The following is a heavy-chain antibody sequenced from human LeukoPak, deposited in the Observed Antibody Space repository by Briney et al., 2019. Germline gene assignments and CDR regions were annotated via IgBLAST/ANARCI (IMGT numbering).Heavy chain of an antibody. J-gene: IGHJ4*02. CDR2: IRGSGGST. CDR1: GFTFSSYA. Sequence: GGSLRLSCAASGFTFSSYAMSWVRQAPGRGLEWVSAIRGSGGSTYYADSVKGRFTISRDNSKSTLYLQMNSLRAEDTAVYYCAKDLNPVDYWGQGTLVTVSS. V-gene: IGHV3-23*01. CDR3: AKDLNPVDY.